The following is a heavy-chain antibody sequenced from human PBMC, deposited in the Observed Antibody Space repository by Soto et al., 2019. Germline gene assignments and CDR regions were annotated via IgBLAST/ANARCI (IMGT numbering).Heavy chain of an antibody. CDR2: INPDTGVT. J-gene: IGHJ4*02. Sequence: GASVKVSCKASGYRFSDYYMHCVRQAPGQGLEWMGWINPDTGVTKYTQKFQGRVTMTRDTSISTAYLELSGLTSDDTAIYFCARKVRDYNFGYWGQGTLVTVSS. V-gene: IGHV1-2*02. CDR3: ARKVRDYNFGY. D-gene: IGHD4-17*01. CDR1: GYRFSDYY.